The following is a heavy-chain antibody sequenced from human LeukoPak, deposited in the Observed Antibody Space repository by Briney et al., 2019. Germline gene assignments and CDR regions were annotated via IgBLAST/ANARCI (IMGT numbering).Heavy chain of an antibody. CDR2: IYPGDSDT. CDR3: ARPAYYYDSSGYYYVRYFDY. Sequence: GESLKISCKGSGYSFTSYWIGWVRQMPGKGLEWMGIIYPGDSDTRYSPSFQGQVTISADKSISTAYLQWSSLKASDTAMYYCARPAYYYDSSGYYYVRYFDYWGQGTLVTVSS. D-gene: IGHD3-22*01. J-gene: IGHJ4*02. CDR1: GYSFTSYW. V-gene: IGHV5-51*01.